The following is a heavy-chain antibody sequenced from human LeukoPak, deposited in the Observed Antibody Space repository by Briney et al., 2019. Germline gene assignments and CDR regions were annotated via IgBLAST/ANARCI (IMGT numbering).Heavy chain of an antibody. CDR3: ARVSYSSGFYFDY. D-gene: IGHD6-19*01. V-gene: IGHV3-33*01. CDR1: GFTFSSYS. Sequence: GRSLRLSCAASGFTFSSYSMHWVRQAPGKGLEWVAVIWYDGSNKYYADSVKGRFTISRDNSKNTLYLQMNSLRAEDTAVYYCARVSYSSGFYFDYWGQGTLVTVSS. J-gene: IGHJ4*02. CDR2: IWYDGSNK.